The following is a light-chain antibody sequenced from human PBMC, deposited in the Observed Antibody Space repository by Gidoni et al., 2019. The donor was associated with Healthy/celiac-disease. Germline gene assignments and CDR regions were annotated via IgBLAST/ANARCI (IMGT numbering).Light chain of an antibody. CDR1: SSHIGSNT. Sequence: QSVLTQQPSASGTPGQRVTISLSGSSSHIGSNTVNWYQQLPGTAPKLLIYSNNQRPSGVPDRFSGSKSGTSASLAISGLQSEDEADYYCAAWDDSLNGPVFGGGTKLTVL. J-gene: IGLJ2*01. CDR2: SNN. V-gene: IGLV1-44*01. CDR3: AAWDDSLNGPV.